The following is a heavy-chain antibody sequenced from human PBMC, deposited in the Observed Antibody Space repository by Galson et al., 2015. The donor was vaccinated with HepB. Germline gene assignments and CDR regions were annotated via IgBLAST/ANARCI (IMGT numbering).Heavy chain of an antibody. D-gene: IGHD3-16*01. J-gene: IGHJ4*02. Sequence: GSLRLSCAASGFTLRSYWMTWVRQAPGKGLEWVANIKQGGIEKHYVDFVKGRFTISRDDDKNSLSLQMNSLRVEDTAMYYCAKEYIESGGFDCWGQGTLVTVSS. V-gene: IGHV3-7*01. CDR3: AKEYIESGGFDC. CDR2: IKQGGIEK. CDR1: GFTLRSYW.